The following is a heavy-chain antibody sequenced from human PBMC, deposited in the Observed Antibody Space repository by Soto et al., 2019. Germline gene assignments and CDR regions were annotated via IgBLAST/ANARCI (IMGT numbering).Heavy chain of an antibody. J-gene: IGHJ3*02. Sequence: PSETLSLTCTVSGGSISSYYWSWIRQPPGKGLEWIGYIYYSGSTNYNPSLKSRVTISVDTSKNQFSLKLSSVTAADTAVYYCAGHSNHDAFDIWGQGTMVTVSS. D-gene: IGHD4-4*01. CDR1: GGSISSYY. V-gene: IGHV4-59*08. CDR2: IYYSGST. CDR3: AGHSNHDAFDI.